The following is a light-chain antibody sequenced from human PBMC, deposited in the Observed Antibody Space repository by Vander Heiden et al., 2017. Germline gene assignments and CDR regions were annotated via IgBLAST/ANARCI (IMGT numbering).Light chain of an antibody. CDR2: LGS. CDR3: MQALQTPYT. J-gene: IGKJ2*01. Sequence: DIVMTQSPFSLPVTPGEPASISCRSSQSLLYSNGYNYLDWYQQKPGQSPQLLIYLGSNRASGVPDRFSGSGSGTDFTLKISRVEAEDVGIYYCMQALQTPYTFGQGTKLEI. CDR1: QSLLYSNGYNY. V-gene: IGKV2-28*01.